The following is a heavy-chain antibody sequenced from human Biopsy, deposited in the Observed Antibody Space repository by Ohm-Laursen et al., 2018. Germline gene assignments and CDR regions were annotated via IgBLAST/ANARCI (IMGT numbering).Heavy chain of an antibody. J-gene: IGHJ4*02. CDR1: GYTFTTYG. D-gene: IGHD4-17*01. Sequence: ASVKVSCKVSGYTFTTYGIRWVRQAPGQGLEWMGWINTYSGNTNYGKKFHDRVIMTSDTSTSTAYLEHRSLRSDDTAVYYCARDYYPYVDYLKDVPLCDSWGQGTLVTVSS. CDR2: INTYSGNT. CDR3: ARDYYPYVDYLKDVPLCDS. V-gene: IGHV1-18*01.